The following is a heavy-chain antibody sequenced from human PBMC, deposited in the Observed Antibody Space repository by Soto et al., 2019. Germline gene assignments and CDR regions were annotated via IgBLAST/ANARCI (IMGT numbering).Heavy chain of an antibody. CDR3: ARDRGLTYYDILTGYYSYFDY. J-gene: IGHJ4*02. Sequence: GASVKVSCKASGYTFTGYYMHWVRQAPGQGLEWMGWISAYNGNTTYAQKLQGRVTMTTDTSTSTAYMELRSLRSDDTAVYYCARDRGLTYYDILTGYYSYFDYWGQGTLVTVSS. CDR1: GYTFTGYY. D-gene: IGHD3-9*01. CDR2: ISAYNGNT. V-gene: IGHV1-18*04.